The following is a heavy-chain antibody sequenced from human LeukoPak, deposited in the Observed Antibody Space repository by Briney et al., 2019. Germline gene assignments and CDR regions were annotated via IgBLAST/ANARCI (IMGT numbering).Heavy chain of an antibody. V-gene: IGHV4-39*01. J-gene: IGHJ4*02. Sequence: SETLSLTCTVSGGSISSSSYYWGWLRQPPGKGLEWIGSIYYSGSTYYNPSLKSRVTISVDTSKNQFSLKLSSVTAADTAVYYCASASLDFWSGYYMYWGQGTLVTVSS. D-gene: IGHD3-3*01. CDR1: GGSISSSSYY. CDR3: ASASLDFWSGYYMY. CDR2: IYYSGST.